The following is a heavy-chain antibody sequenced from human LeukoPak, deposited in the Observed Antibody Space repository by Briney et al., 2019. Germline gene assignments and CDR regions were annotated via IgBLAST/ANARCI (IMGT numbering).Heavy chain of an antibody. CDR1: GGSISSYY. Sequence: SETLSLTCTVSGGSISSYYWSWIRQPPGKGLEWIGYIYYSGSTNYNPSLKSRVTISVDTSKNQFSLKLSSVTAADTAVYYCASSPRLTTSWFLFDAWGHGTLVTVSS. V-gene: IGHV4-59*08. CDR2: IYYSGST. D-gene: IGHD2-2*01. J-gene: IGHJ5*01. CDR3: ASSPRLTTSWFLFDA.